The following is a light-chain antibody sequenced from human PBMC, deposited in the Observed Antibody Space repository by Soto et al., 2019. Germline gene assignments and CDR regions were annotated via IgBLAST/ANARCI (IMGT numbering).Light chain of an antibody. CDR1: QSVNRL. J-gene: IGKJ5*01. V-gene: IGKV3-20*01. CDR2: GAS. CDR3: QQYGSSPIT. Sequence: EIVLTQSPATLSLSPGERATLSCRASQSVNRLLAWYQQKPGQAPRLLIYGASSRATGIPDRFSGSGSGTDFTLTISRLEPEDFAVYYCQQYGSSPITFGQGTRLEIK.